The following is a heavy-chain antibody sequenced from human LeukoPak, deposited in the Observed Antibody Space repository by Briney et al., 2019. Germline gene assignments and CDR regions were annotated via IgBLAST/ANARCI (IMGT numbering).Heavy chain of an antibody. J-gene: IGHJ4*02. Sequence: ASVKVSCKASGYTFTSYYMHWVRQAPGQGLGWMGIINPSGGSTSYAQKFQGRVTMTRDMSTSTVYMELSSLRSEDTAVYYCARAGYSGYDGPYFDYWGQGTLVTVSS. V-gene: IGHV1-46*01. CDR3: ARAGYSGYDGPYFDY. CDR1: GYTFTSYY. D-gene: IGHD5-12*01. CDR2: INPSGGST.